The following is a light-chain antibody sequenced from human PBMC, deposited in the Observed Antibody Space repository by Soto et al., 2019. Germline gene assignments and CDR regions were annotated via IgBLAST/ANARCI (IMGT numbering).Light chain of an antibody. J-gene: IGKJ1*01. CDR2: KAS. Sequence: DIQMTQSPSTLSGSVGDRVTITCRASQTISSWLAWYQQKPGKAPKLLIYKASTLKSGVPSRFSGSGSGTEFTLTISSLRADDFATYYCQHYNSYSEAFGQGTKVDIK. V-gene: IGKV1-5*03. CDR3: QHYNSYSEA. CDR1: QTISSW.